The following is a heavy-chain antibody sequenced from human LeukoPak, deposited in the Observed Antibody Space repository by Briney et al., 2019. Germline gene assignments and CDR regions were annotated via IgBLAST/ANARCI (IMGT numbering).Heavy chain of an antibody. J-gene: IGHJ6*02. CDR1: GDSISTYG. Sequence: ASVKVSCKATGDSISTYGIDWVRQAPGQGLEWVGWISPKNGNTHYAQKLQGRVTMTTDTSTSTVYMELRSLRSDDTAVYYCARDSCPSSTSCYPDVWGQGTTVTVSS. D-gene: IGHD2-2*01. CDR3: ARDSCPSSTSCYPDV. CDR2: ISPKNGNT. V-gene: IGHV1-18*01.